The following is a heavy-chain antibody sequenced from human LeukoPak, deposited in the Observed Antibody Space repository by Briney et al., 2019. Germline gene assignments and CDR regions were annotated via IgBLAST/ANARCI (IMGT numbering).Heavy chain of an antibody. D-gene: IGHD3-22*01. Sequence: KPSETLSLTCAVYGGSFSGYYWSWIRQPPGKGLEWIGEINHSGSTNYNPSLKSRVTISVDTSKNQFSLKLSSVTAADTAVYYCAREGSSGYYIDYWGQGTLVTVSS. V-gene: IGHV4-34*01. CDR2: INHSGST. J-gene: IGHJ4*02. CDR3: AREGSSGYYIDY. CDR1: GGSFSGYY.